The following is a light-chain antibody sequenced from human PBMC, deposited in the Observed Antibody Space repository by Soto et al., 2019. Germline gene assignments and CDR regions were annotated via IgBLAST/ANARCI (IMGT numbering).Light chain of an antibody. CDR3: QQYVSYPLT. CDR2: TAS. V-gene: IGKV1-8*01. CDR1: QGISIH. J-gene: IGKJ4*01. Sequence: AIRMTQSPSSFSASTGDRVTITCRASQGISIHLAWYQVKPGKAPRLLIYTASYLESGVPSRFSGSGSGTDFTLTISTLQPEDFAVYYCQQYVSYPLTFGGGTKVEIK.